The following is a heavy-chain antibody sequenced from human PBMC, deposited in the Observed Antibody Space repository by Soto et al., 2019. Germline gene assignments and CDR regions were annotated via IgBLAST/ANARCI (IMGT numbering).Heavy chain of an antibody. CDR2: IYHSGST. CDR3: ARGEVVALGY. D-gene: IGHD2-15*01. Sequence: SETLSLTCAVSGGSISSGGYSWIWIRQPPGKGLEWIGYIYHSGSTYYNPSLKSRVTILVDRSKNQFSLKLSSVTAADTAVYYCARGEVVALGYWGQGTLVTVSS. V-gene: IGHV4-30-2*01. J-gene: IGHJ4*02. CDR1: GGSISSGGYS.